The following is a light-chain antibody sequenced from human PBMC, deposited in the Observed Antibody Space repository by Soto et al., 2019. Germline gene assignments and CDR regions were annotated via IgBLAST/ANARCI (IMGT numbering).Light chain of an antibody. J-gene: IGKJ5*01. CDR2: AAS. CDR1: QGISSW. Sequence: EILVNHSPAYVSGSLIHTRNISCRASQGISSWLAWYQQKPGKAPKLLIYAASSLQSGVPSRFSGSGSGTDFTLTISSLQPEDFATYYCQQDNSSTLKFGQGTRLEIK. V-gene: IGKV1-12*01. CDR3: QQDNSSTLK.